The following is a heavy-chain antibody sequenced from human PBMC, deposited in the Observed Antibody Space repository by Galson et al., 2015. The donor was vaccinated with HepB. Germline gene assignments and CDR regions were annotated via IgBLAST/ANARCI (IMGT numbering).Heavy chain of an antibody. CDR1: GHTFSSHG. CDR2: INTYNGKT. Sequence: SVKVSCKASGHTFSSHGISWVRQAPGQGLEWMGWINTYNGKTSYTQKLQGRVAMTTDTSTTTAYMELRSLTSDDTAVYYCVQFGRGGLRNALKDWGQGTLVIVSS. CDR3: VQFGRGGLRNALKD. V-gene: IGHV1-18*01. D-gene: IGHD2-21*02. J-gene: IGHJ4*02.